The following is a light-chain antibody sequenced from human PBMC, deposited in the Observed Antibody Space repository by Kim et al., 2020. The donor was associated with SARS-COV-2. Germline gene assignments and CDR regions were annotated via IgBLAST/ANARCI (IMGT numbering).Light chain of an antibody. V-gene: IGLV3-1*01. CDR1: KLGDKY. Sequence: VTPGQTASITCSGDKLGDKYACWYQQKPGQYPVLVTYQDKKRPSGIPERFSGSNSGNTATLTISGTQAMDEADYYCQAWDSSTAVFGGGTQLTVL. CDR3: QAWDSSTAV. CDR2: QDK. J-gene: IGLJ2*01.